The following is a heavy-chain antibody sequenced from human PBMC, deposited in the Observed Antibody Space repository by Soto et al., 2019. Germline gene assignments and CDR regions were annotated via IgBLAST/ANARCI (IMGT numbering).Heavy chain of an antibody. Sequence: ASVKVSCKASGYTFTGYYMHWVRQAPGQGLEWMGWINPNSGGTNYAQKFQGRVTITRDTSISTAYMELSRLRSDDTAVYYCARTLTMIVVVISPFDYWGQGTLVTVSS. D-gene: IGHD3-22*01. CDR1: GYTFTGYY. CDR2: INPNSGGT. V-gene: IGHV1-2*02. J-gene: IGHJ4*02. CDR3: ARTLTMIVVVISPFDY.